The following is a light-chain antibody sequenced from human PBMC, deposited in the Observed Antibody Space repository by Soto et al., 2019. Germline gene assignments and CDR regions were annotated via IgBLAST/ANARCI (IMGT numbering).Light chain of an antibody. CDR2: AAS. V-gene: IGKV1-17*01. Sequence: DIQMTQSPSSLSASVGDRVTITCRASQGIGNDLGWYQQKPGKAPKRLIYAASSLQSGVPSRFSCSGSGTEFTLTISSLQPEDFATYYCLQHITYPLTFGGGTKVESK. J-gene: IGKJ4*01. CDR3: LQHITYPLT. CDR1: QGIGND.